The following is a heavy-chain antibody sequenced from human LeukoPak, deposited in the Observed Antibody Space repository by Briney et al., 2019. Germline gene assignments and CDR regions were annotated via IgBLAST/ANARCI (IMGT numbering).Heavy chain of an antibody. V-gene: IGHV4-4*02. J-gene: IGHJ4*02. CDR3: ARDPRIPCSSSYFDY. CDR1: GGSISSSNW. CDR2: IYHSGST. Sequence: SGTLSLTCAVSGGSISSSNWWSWVRQPPGKGLEWIGEIYHSGSTNYNLSLKSRVTISVDKSKNQFSLKLSSVTAADTAVYYCARDPRIPCSSSYFDYWGQGTLVTVSS. D-gene: IGHD2-2*01.